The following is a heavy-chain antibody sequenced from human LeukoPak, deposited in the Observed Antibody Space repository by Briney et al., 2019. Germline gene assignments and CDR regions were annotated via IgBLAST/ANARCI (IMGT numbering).Heavy chain of an antibody. CDR1: GFTFSSYG. J-gene: IGHJ3*02. CDR2: IWYDGSNK. D-gene: IGHD3-22*01. V-gene: IGHV3-33*06. Sequence: PGGSLRLSCAASGFTFSSYGMHWVRQAPAKGLEWVAVIWYDGSNKYYADSVKGRFTISRDNSKNTLYLQMHSLRAADTAVYYCAKDLVRMRGYYDSSLGAFDIWGQGTMVTVSS. CDR3: AKDLVRMRGYYDSSLGAFDI.